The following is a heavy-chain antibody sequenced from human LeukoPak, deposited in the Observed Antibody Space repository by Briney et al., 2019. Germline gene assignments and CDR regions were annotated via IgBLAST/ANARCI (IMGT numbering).Heavy chain of an antibody. J-gene: IGHJ4*02. V-gene: IGHV1-69*13. CDR3: AVGYCSSTSCYTVDY. CDR2: IIPIFGTA. CDR1: GYTFTGYH. Sequence: SVKVSCKASGYTFTGYHMHWVRQAPGQGLEWMGGIIPIFGTANYAQKFQGRVTITADESTSTAYMELSSLRSEDTAVYYCAVGYCSSTSCYTVDYWGQGTLVTVSS. D-gene: IGHD2-2*02.